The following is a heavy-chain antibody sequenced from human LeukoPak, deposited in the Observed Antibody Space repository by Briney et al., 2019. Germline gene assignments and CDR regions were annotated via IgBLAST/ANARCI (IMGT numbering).Heavy chain of an antibody. CDR1: GYTLTNYY. CDR2: INSNRGGT. CDR3: ARDHGDDAFDI. Sequence: GASVKVSCKASGYTLTNYYIHWVRQAPGQGLEWMGWINSNRGGTNYAQKFQGRVTMTRDTSISTAYMELRSVRSDDTAVYYCARDHGDDAFDIWGPGTMVTVSS. J-gene: IGHJ3*02. V-gene: IGHV1-2*02. D-gene: IGHD3-3*01.